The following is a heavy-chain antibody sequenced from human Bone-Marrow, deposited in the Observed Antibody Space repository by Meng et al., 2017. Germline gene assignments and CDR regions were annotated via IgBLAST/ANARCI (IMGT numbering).Heavy chain of an antibody. V-gene: IGHV1-8*01. J-gene: IGHJ5*02. CDR2: LNPRTGNT. D-gene: IGHD4-23*01. CDR3: ARDYGGNSGRFDP. CDR1: GYIFTNYD. Sequence: VQLVQSGADVKKPGASVRVTCKASGYIFTNYDLNWVRQAAGQGPEWRGWLNPRTGNTGYAQKFQGRVTLTRDTSRSTAYMELSSLTSDDTAIYYCARDYGGNSGRFDPWGQGTLVTVSS.